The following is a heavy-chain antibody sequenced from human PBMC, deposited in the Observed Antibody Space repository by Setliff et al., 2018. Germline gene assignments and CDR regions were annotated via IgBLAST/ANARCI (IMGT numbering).Heavy chain of an antibody. CDR3: ARGRMRGSCSGPSCTYDPFDI. Sequence: SSETLSLTCNVSGVSISSYYWSWIRQPPGKGLESIGYIQKSGGTNYNPALKSRVTISVDTSKNQFSLILRSVTAADTAVYYCARGRMRGSCSGPSCTYDPFDIWGQGTPVTVSS. CDR1: GVSISSYY. V-gene: IGHV4-59*12. CDR2: IQKSGGT. D-gene: IGHD2-2*01. J-gene: IGHJ3*02.